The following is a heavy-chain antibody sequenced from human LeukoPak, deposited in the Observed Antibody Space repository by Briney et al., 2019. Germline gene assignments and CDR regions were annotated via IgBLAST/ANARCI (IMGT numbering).Heavy chain of an antibody. CDR2: ISSSSSYI. D-gene: IGHD2-15*01. CDR1: GFTFSSYS. CDR3: ARRGYCSGGSCSGRLGY. J-gene: IGHJ4*02. Sequence: GGSLRLSCAASGFTFSSYSMNWVRQAPGKGLEWVSSISSSSSYIYYADSVKGRFTISRDNAKNSLYLQMNSLRAEDTAVYYCARRGYCSGGSCSGRLGYWGQGTLVTVSS. V-gene: IGHV3-21*01.